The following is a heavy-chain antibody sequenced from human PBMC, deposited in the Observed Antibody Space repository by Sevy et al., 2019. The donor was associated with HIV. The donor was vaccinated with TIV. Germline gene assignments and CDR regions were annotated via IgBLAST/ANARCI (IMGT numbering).Heavy chain of an antibody. CDR3: AKGVVRADKDPFFFCAFSMDV. CDR2: ISGSGDST. V-gene: IGHV3-23*01. D-gene: IGHD2-2*01. Sequence: GGSLRLSCAASGFTFSNYAINWVRQAPGKGLEWVSRISGSGDSTFYADSVKGRFTSSRENSMNTEHLQMNSLGVEDTAVYYEAKGVVRADKDPFFFCAFSMDVWGQGTTATASS. CDR1: GFTFSNYA. J-gene: IGHJ6*02.